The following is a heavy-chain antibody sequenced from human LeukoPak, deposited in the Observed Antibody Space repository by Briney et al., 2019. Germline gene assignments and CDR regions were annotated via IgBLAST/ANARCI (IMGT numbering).Heavy chain of an antibody. CDR3: ARALYAPTYYFDY. CDR2: ISYSGST. J-gene: IGHJ4*02. V-gene: IGHV4-39*01. CDR1: GGSISSSSYY. D-gene: IGHD2/OR15-2a*01. Sequence: PSETLSLTCTVSGGSISSSSYYWGWIRQPPGKGLEWIGSISYSGSTYYNPSLKSRVTIFVDTSKNQFSLKLSSVTAADTALYYCARALYAPTYYFDYWGQGTLVTVSS.